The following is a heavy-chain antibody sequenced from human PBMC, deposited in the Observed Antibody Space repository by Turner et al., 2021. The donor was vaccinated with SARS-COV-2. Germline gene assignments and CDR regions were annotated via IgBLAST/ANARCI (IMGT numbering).Heavy chain of an antibody. V-gene: IGHV3-23*01. J-gene: IGHJ4*02. D-gene: IGHD3-3*01. Sequence: EVQLLESGGGLVQPGGSLRLSCAASGFTFSSYGMSWVRQAPGKGLEWVSGISGSGGSTYYADSVKGRFTISRDNSKNTLYLQMNSLRAEDTAVYYCAKAQLGYYLGVDYWGQGTLVTVSS. CDR1: GFTFSSYG. CDR3: AKAQLGYYLGVDY. CDR2: ISGSGGST.